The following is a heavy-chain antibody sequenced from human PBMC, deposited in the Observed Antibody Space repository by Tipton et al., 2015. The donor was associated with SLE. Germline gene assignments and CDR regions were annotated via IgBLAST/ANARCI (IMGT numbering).Heavy chain of an antibody. CDR2: IYSGGST. D-gene: IGHD5-24*01. CDR1: GFTVSSNY. V-gene: IGHV3-66*02. CDR3: AGGRDGYNALAFDI. Sequence: SLRLSCAASGFTVSSNYMSWVRQAPGKGLEWVSVIYSGGSTYYADSVKGRFTISRDNSKNTLYLQMNSLRAEDTAVYYCAGGRDGYNALAFDIWGQGTMVTVSS. J-gene: IGHJ3*02.